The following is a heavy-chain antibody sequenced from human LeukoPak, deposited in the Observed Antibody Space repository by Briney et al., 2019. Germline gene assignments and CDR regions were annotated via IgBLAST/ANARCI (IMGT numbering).Heavy chain of an antibody. J-gene: IGHJ6*02. Sequence: SETLSLTCTVSGGSISSYYWSWIRQPPGKGLEWIGYIYYSGSTNYNPSLKSRVTISVDTSKNQFSLKLSSVTAADTAVYYCARLPFSGYSSSGGDYYYYYGKDVWGQGTTVTVSS. CDR3: ARLPFSGYSSSGGDYYYYYGKDV. V-gene: IGHV4-59*08. D-gene: IGHD6-13*01. CDR1: GGSISSYY. CDR2: IYYSGST.